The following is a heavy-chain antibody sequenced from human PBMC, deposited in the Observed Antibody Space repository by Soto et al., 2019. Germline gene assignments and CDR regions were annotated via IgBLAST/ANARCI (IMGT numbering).Heavy chain of an antibody. CDR1: GGSISSSSYY. J-gene: IGHJ5*02. CDR2: IYYSGST. Sequence: PSETLSLTCTVSGGSISSSSYYWGWIRQPPGKGLEWIGSIYYSGSTYYNPSLKSRVTISVDTSKNQFSLKLSSVTAADTAVYYCARAPITIFGVVYRFDPWGQGTLVTVSS. V-gene: IGHV4-39*01. D-gene: IGHD3-3*01. CDR3: ARAPITIFGVVYRFDP.